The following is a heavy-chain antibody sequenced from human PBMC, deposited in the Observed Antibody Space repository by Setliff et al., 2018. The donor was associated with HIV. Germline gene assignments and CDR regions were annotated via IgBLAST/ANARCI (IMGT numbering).Heavy chain of an antibody. CDR2: INPNGGGT. D-gene: IGHD6-6*01. CDR3: ARDERAIEARQEYFQY. V-gene: IGHV1-2*02. Sequence: ASVKVSCKTSGYTFAGYYMHWLRQAPGQGLEWMGWINPNGGGTNYAQKFQGRVTITADESTTTAYMELSNLRSDDTAVYYCARDERAIEARQEYFQYWGQGTLVTVSS. J-gene: IGHJ1*01. CDR1: GYTFAGYY.